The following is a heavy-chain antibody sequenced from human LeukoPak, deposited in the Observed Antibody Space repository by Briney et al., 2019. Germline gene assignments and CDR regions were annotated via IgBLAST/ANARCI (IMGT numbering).Heavy chain of an antibody. D-gene: IGHD4-17*01. CDR1: GGSMSSGDYY. CDR2: IYYSGST. V-gene: IGHV4-30-4*01. Sequence: SETLSLTCTVSGGSMSSGDYYWSWIRQPPGKGLEWIGYIYYSGSTYYNPSLKSRVTISVDTSKNQFSLKLSSVTAADTAVYYCARVGMTTVTSFDYWGQGTLVTVSS. J-gene: IGHJ4*02. CDR3: ARVGMTTVTSFDY.